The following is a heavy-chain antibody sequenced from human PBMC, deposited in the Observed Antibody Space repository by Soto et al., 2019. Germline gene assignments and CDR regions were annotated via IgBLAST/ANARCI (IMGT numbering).Heavy chain of an antibody. J-gene: IGHJ4*02. CDR3: ARTDRYQRSSFSDY. CDR2: IYYTGMT. V-gene: IGHV4-61*01. Sequence: SETLSLTCSVSGAYVSSISHYWSWIRRPPGKGLEWIGYIYYTGMTTYSPSLKNRVTISVDTSKNQFSLRLTSETAADTAVYYCARTDRYQRSSFSDYWGQGTQVTVSS. D-gene: IGHD1-20*01. CDR1: GAYVSSISHY.